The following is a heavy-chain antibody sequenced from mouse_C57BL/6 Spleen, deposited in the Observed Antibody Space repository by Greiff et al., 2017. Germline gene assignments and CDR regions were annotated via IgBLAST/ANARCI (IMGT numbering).Heavy chain of an antibody. Sequence: EVKLVESGGGLVKPGGFLKLSCAASGFTFSDYGMEWVRQAPEKGLEWIAYISSGSSTIYYEETVKGRFTMSRDNANSTLFLQMTSLRSEDTAMYYCARSGVNRGTWFAYWGKGTLVTVSA. CDR2: ISSGSSTI. CDR3: ARSGVNRGTWFAY. J-gene: IGHJ3*01. D-gene: IGHD2-13*01. V-gene: IGHV5-17*01. CDR1: GFTFSDYG.